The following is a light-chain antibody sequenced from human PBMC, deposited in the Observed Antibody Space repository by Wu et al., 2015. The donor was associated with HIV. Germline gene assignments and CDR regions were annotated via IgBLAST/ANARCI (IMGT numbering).Light chain of an antibody. J-gene: IGKJ1*01. V-gene: IGKV3-15*01. CDR1: QSVSSN. CDR2: GAS. Sequence: EIVLTQSPATVSLSPGERATLSCRASQSVSSNLAWYQQKPGQAPRLLIYGASTRATGIPARFSGSGSGTEFTLTISSMQSEDFAVYYCQQYNNGPRTFGQGTKVEVK. CDR3: QQYNNGPRT.